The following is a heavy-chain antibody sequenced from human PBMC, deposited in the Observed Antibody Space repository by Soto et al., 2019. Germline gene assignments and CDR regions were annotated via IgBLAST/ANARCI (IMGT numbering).Heavy chain of an antibody. Sequence: GSLRLSCAGSGIIFSSFGIHWVRQLPGKGLEWVGDIYHTGITNYSPSLKSRVTISVDNSKNQFSLRLTSVTAADTAVYYCARFSSSGLYYYFGMDVWGQGTTVTVS. CDR2: IYHTGIT. CDR3: ARFSSSGLYYYFGMDV. CDR1: GIIFSSFG. V-gene: IGHV4-4*02. J-gene: IGHJ6*02. D-gene: IGHD6-13*01.